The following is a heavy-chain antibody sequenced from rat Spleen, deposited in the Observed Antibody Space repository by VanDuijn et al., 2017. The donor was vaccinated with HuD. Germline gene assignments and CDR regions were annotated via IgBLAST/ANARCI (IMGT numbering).Heavy chain of an antibody. CDR1: GFTFSDHN. CDR2: IIYDGSST. CDR3: ARDARLRRVPLQDFDY. V-gene: IGHV5-7*01. J-gene: IGHJ2*01. D-gene: IGHD1-11*01. Sequence: EVQLVESGGGLVQPGRSLKLSCAASGFTFSDHNMAWVRQAPKKGLEWVATIIYDGSSTYYRDSVKGRFTISRDNAKSTLYLQMDSLRSEDTATYYCARDARLRRVPLQDFDYWGQGVMVTVSS.